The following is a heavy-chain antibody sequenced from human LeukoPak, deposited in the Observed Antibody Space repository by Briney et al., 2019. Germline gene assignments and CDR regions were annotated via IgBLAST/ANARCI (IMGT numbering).Heavy chain of an antibody. CDR1: GFTFSSYS. D-gene: IGHD4-17*01. CDR3: ARDQTVTTPHYYGMDV. CDR2: ISSSSSTI. V-gene: IGHV3-48*04. Sequence: GGSLRLSCAASGFTFSSYSMNWVRQAPGKGLEWVSYISSSSSTIYYADSVKGRFTISRDNAKNSLYLQMNSLRAEDTAVYYCARDQTVTTPHYYGMDVWGQGTTVIVSS. J-gene: IGHJ6*02.